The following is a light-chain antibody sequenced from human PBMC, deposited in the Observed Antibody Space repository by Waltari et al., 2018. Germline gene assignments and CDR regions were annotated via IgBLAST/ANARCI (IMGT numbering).Light chain of an antibody. J-gene: IGLJ2*01. Sequence: QSALTQPPSASGSPGQSVTIPCTGTSRDAGGFNSVSWYQQHPGKAPKLIIFEVTKRPSGVPDRFSGSKSGNTASLTVSGLQSEDEADYYCSSYGGNNNILFGGGTKLSVL. CDR2: EVT. CDR3: SSYGGNNNIL. V-gene: IGLV2-8*01. CDR1: SRDAGGFNS.